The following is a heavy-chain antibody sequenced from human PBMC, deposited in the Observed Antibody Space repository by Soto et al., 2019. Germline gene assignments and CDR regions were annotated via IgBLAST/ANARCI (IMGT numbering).Heavy chain of an antibody. J-gene: IGHJ6*02. CDR1: GGSFSCYY. CDR3: ARGNNWNYYYYYGMDV. CDR2: INHSGST. V-gene: IGHV4-34*01. Sequence: PSETLSLTCAVYGGSFSCYYWILIRQPPGKGLEWIGEINHSGSTNYNPSLKSRVTISVDTSKNQFSLKLSSVTAADTAVYYCARGNNWNYYYYYGMDVWGQGTTVTVSS. D-gene: IGHD1-1*01.